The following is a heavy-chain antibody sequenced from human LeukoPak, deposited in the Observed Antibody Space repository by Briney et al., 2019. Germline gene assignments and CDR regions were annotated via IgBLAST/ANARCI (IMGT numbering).Heavy chain of an antibody. V-gene: IGHV4-31*03. CDR3: ARASSHGGYDAYYFDY. Sequence: SQTLSLTCTVSGGSISSGGYYWSWIRQHPGKGLEWIGYIYYSGTTYYNPSLKSRVTISLGTSKNQFSLKLTSVTAADTAVYYCARASSHGGYDAYYFDYWGQGTLVTVSS. CDR1: GGSISSGGYY. CDR2: IYYSGTT. D-gene: IGHD5-12*01. J-gene: IGHJ4*02.